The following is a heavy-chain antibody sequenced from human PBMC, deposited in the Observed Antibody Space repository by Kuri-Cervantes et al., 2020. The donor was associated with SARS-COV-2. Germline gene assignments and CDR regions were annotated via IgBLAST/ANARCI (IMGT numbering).Heavy chain of an antibody. CDR3: ARIPDIVVVPAAIPWFDP. D-gene: IGHD2-2*02. CDR1: GFSLSNARMG. Sequence: SGPTLVKPTETLTLTCTVSGFSLSNARMGVSWIRQPPGKALEWLAHIFSNDEKSYSTSLKSRLTISKDTSKGQVVLTMTNMDPVDTATYYCARIPDIVVVPAAIPWFDPWGQGTLVTVSS. V-gene: IGHV2-26*01. J-gene: IGHJ5*02. CDR2: IFSNDEK.